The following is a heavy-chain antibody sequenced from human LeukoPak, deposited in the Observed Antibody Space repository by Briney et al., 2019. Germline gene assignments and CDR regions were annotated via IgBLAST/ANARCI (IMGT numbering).Heavy chain of an antibody. J-gene: IGHJ4*02. CDR3: ARVDGSYYDY. Sequence: SETLSLTCTVSGGSISTYYWSWIRQPPGKGLEWIGYIYYSGSTNYSPSLKSRVTILVDTSKNQFSLKLSSVTAADTAVHYCARVDGSYYDYWGQGTLVTVSS. D-gene: IGHD1-26*01. CDR1: GGSISTYY. V-gene: IGHV4-59*01. CDR2: IYYSGST.